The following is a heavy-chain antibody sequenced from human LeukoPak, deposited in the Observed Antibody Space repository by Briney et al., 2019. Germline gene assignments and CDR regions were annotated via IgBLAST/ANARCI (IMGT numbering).Heavy chain of an antibody. CDR1: GFTFSSYA. Sequence: GGSLRPSCAASGFTFSSYAMNWVRQAPGKGLEWVSVISGSGGSIDYADSVKGRFTISRDNSKNTPYLQMNSLRAEDTAIYYCARVRAMTTVTSDPFQHWGQGTLVTVSS. CDR3: ARVRAMTTVTSDPFQH. CDR2: ISGSGGSI. V-gene: IGHV3-23*01. D-gene: IGHD4-17*01. J-gene: IGHJ1*01.